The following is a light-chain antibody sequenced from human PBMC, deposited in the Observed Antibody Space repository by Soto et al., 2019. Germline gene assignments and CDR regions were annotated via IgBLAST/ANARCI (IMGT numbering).Light chain of an antibody. CDR3: QQRSKWPLT. Sequence: EIVLTQSPATLSLSAGERATLSCRASQSVSSSLAWYQQKPGQAPRLLIYDASNRATGIPARFSGSGSGTDFTLTISSLEPEDFAVYYCQQRSKWPLTFGGGTKVDIK. CDR1: QSVSSS. V-gene: IGKV3-11*01. CDR2: DAS. J-gene: IGKJ4*01.